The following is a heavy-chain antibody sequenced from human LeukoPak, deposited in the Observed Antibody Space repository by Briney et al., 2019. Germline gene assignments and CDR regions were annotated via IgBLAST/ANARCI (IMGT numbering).Heavy chain of an antibody. V-gene: IGHV5-51*01. CDR3: ARWHPPRGDVSYYFDY. CDR1: GYSFTSYW. CDR2: IYPGDSDT. Sequence: GESLKISCKGSGYSFTSYWIGWGRQMPGKGLEWMGIIYPGDSDTRYSPAFQGQVTISADTSTSTAYLQRSSLTASHTAMYYCARWHPPRGDVSYYFDYWGQGTLVTVSS. D-gene: IGHD3-16*01. J-gene: IGHJ4*02.